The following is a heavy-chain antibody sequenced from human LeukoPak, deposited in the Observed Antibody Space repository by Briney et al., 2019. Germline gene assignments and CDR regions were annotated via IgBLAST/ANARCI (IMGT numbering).Heavy chain of an antibody. D-gene: IGHD1-26*01. CDR2: IYYSGST. CDR1: GGSISSYY. J-gene: IGHJ4*02. Sequence: SETLSLTCTVSGGSISSYYWSWIRQPPGKGLERIGYIYYSGSTNYNPSLKSRVTISVDTSKNQFSLKLSSVTAADTAVYYCARGGSYSGLDYWGQGTLVTVSS. V-gene: IGHV4-59*08. CDR3: ARGGSYSGLDY.